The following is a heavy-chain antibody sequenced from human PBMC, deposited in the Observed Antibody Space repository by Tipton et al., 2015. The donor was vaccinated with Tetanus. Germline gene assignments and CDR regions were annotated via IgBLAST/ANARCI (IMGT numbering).Heavy chain of an antibody. V-gene: IGHV3-74*03. J-gene: IGHJ3*02. Sequence: SLRLSCAASGFTFSSYWMHWVRQTPGKGLVWVSRINSDGSSTKYADSVKGRFTISRDNAKNSLYLQMNSLRAEDTAVYYCARGLYYYDSSGVHDAFDIWGQGTMVTVSS. D-gene: IGHD3-22*01. CDR3: ARGLYYYDSSGVHDAFDI. CDR1: GFTFSSYW. CDR2: INSDGSST.